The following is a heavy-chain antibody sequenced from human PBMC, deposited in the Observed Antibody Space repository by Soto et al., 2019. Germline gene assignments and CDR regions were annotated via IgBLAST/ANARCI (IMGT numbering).Heavy chain of an antibody. Sequence: QVQLVESGGGVVQPGRSLRLSCAASGFTFSSYGMHWVRQAPGKGLEWVAVIWYDGRNKYYADSVKVRFTISRDNSKNTLYRQMNSLRAEDTAVYYCASEYCSGGSCYYYGMDVWGQGTTVTVSS. D-gene: IGHD2-15*01. CDR3: ASEYCSGGSCYYYGMDV. V-gene: IGHV3-33*01. CDR1: GFTFSSYG. J-gene: IGHJ6*02. CDR2: IWYDGRNK.